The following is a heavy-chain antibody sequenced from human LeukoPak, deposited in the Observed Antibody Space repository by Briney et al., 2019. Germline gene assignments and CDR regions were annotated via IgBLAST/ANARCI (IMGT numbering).Heavy chain of an antibody. CDR2: INPNSGGT. CDR3: AREGQDYYDSSGYIGY. CDR1: GYTFTGYY. V-gene: IGHV1-2*06. J-gene: IGHJ4*02. D-gene: IGHD3-22*01. Sequence: ASVKVSCKASGYTFTGYYMHWVRQAPGQGLEWVGRINPNSGGTNYAQKFQGRVTMTRDTSISTAYMELSRLRSDDTAVYYCAREGQDYYDSSGYIGYWGQGTLVTASS.